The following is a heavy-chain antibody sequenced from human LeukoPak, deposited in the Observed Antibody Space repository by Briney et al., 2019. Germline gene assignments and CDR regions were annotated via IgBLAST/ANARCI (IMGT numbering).Heavy chain of an antibody. CDR2: INPNSGGT. Sequence: ASVKVSCKASGYTFTGYYMHWVRQAPGQGLEWMGWINPNSGGTNYAQKFQGRVTMTRDTSISTAYMELSRLRSDDTAVCYCARDRGWEYQLLIDAFDIWGQGTMVTVSS. J-gene: IGHJ3*02. CDR1: GYTFTGYY. D-gene: IGHD2-2*01. CDR3: ARDRGWEYQLLIDAFDI. V-gene: IGHV1-2*02.